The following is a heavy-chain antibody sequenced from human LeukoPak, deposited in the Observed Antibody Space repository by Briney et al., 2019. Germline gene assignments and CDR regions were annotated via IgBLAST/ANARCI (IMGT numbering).Heavy chain of an antibody. D-gene: IGHD1-26*01. J-gene: IGHJ4*02. CDR3: ARDPINPSGSYEGDFDY. CDR2: IRYDGSNK. CDR1: GFTFSSYG. V-gene: IGHV3-30*02. Sequence: PGGSLRLSCAAPGFTFSSYGMHWVRQAPGKGLEWVAFIRYDGSNKYYADSVKGRFTISRDNSKNTLYLQMNSLRAEDTAVYYCARDPINPSGSYEGDFDYWGQGTLVTVSS.